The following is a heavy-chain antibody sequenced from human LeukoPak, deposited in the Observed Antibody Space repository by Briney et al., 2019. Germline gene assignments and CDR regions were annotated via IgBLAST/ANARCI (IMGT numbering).Heavy chain of an antibody. Sequence: ASVKVSCMASGYTFTSYDINWVRQATGQGLEWMGWMNPNSGNTGYAQKFQGRVTMTRNTSISTAYMELSSLRSEDTAVYYCETSLWFGELLYDYWGQGTLVTVSS. J-gene: IGHJ4*02. CDR3: ETSLWFGELLYDY. D-gene: IGHD3-10*01. CDR1: GYTFTSYD. V-gene: IGHV1-8*01. CDR2: MNPNSGNT.